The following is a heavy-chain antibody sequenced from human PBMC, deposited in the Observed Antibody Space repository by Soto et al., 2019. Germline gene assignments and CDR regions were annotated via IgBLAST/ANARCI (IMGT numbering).Heavy chain of an antibody. Sequence: GGTLRLSCAASGCTFSSYGMHWVRKAPGPGLGRVAVIWYDGSNKYYADSVKGRCTISRDNSKNKQYLQMNSLRADDTAVYYCARXFSRYGGDWRAPDDAFDIWGQGTMVTVS. CDR3: ARXFSRYGGDWRAPDDAFDI. CDR2: IWYDGSNK. CDR1: GCTFSSYG. J-gene: IGHJ3*02. D-gene: IGHD2-21*01. V-gene: IGHV3-33*08.